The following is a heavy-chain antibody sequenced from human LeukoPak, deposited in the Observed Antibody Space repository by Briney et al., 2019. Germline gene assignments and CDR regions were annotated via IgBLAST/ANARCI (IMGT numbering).Heavy chain of an antibody. CDR3: ARMAGRTVDH. Sequence: PSETLSLTCAVSGASLSTVGYSWSWLRQPPGTGLEWIGYIFPTGSTSYNPSLKSRLTLSLDRSNNQFSLRLNSVTAADTAVYYCARMAGRTVDHWGQGTLVTVSS. D-gene: IGHD1-1*01. CDR2: IFPTGST. J-gene: IGHJ4*02. CDR1: GASLSTVGYS. V-gene: IGHV4-30-2*01.